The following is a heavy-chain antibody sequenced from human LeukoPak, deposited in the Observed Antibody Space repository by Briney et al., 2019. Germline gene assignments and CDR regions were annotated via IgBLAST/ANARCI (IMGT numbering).Heavy chain of an antibody. J-gene: IGHJ3*02. Sequence: GGSLRLSCAASGFTFSSYAMSWVRQAPGKGLEWVSAISGSGGSTYYADSVKGRFTISRDNSRNTLYLQMNSLRVEDTAIYYCAKGPRGVINDAFDIWGQGTMVTVSS. CDR2: ISGSGGST. V-gene: IGHV3-23*01. CDR1: GFTFSSYA. CDR3: AKGPRGVINDAFDI. D-gene: IGHD2-21*01.